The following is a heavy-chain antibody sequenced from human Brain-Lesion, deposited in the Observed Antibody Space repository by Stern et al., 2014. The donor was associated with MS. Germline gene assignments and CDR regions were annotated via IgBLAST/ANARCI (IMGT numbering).Heavy chain of an antibody. Sequence: MQLVESGPGLVKPSQTLSLSCTVSGGSISSGGYYWSWIRQPAGKGLEWIGRIFNSGSTSYNPSLQSRVTISIDTSKNQFSLRLNSMTAADTAVYYCARGRVVPGFQYYATDVWGQGTTVIVSS. CDR2: IFNSGST. CDR1: GGSISSGGYY. J-gene: IGHJ6*02. V-gene: IGHV4-61*02. D-gene: IGHD2-2*01. CDR3: ARGRVVPGFQYYATDV.